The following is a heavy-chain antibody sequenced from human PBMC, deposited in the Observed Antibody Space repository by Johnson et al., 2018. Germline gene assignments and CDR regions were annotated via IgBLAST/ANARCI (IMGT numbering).Heavy chain of an antibody. CDR1: GGSFSGYY. D-gene: IGHD2-2*01. CDR2: INHSGST. V-gene: IGHV4-34*01. CDR3: ARDHCSSTSCHPSDYGMDV. Sequence: QVQLQQWGAGLLKPSETLSLTCAVYGGSFSGYYWSWIRQPPGKGLEWIGEINHSGSTNYNPSLTSRVTMTRDTYTSTVYMELSSLRSEDTAVYYGARDHCSSTSCHPSDYGMDVWGQGTTVTVSS. J-gene: IGHJ6*02.